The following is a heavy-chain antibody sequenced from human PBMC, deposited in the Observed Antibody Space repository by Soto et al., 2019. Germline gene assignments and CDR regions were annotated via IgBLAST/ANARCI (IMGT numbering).Heavy chain of an antibody. CDR3: ARQCGSGGSCSHHREAFDI. V-gene: IGHV1-69*06. Sequence: QVQLVQSGAEVKKPGSSVKVSCKASGGTFSSYAISWVRQAPGQGLEWMGGIIPIFGTTNYAQKFQGRVTITADKSTSTAYMELSSLRSEDTAVYYCARQCGSGGSCSHHREAFDIWGQGTMVTVSS. D-gene: IGHD2-15*01. J-gene: IGHJ3*02. CDR1: GGTFSSYA. CDR2: IIPIFGTT.